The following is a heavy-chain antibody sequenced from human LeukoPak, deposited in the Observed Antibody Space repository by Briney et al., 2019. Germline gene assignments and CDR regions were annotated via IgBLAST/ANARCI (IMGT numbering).Heavy chain of an antibody. J-gene: IGHJ4*02. CDR1: GYTFTNYY. V-gene: IGHV1-46*01. Sequence: ASVKVSCKASGYTFTNYYMHWVRQAPGQGLEWMGVINPSGGRTAYAQRFQGGVTVTSDMSTSTVYMELSSLTSEDTAVYYCARTSLVRDTTSYYMGPFDYWGQGALVTVSS. CDR3: ARTSLVRDTTSYYMGPFDY. CDR2: INPSGGRT. D-gene: IGHD1-26*01.